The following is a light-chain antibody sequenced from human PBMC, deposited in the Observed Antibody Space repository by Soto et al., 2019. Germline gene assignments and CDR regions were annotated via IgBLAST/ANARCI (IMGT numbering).Light chain of an antibody. J-gene: IGLJ2*01. Sequence: QAVVTQPASVSGSPGQSITISCTGTSSDVGGYKFVSWYQHHPGKAPKLLIYEVSNRPSGVSGRFSGSKSGNTASLTISRLQAEDEAHYYCISYTSSNTRIFGGGTKVTVL. CDR1: SSDVGGYKF. CDR2: EVS. V-gene: IGLV2-14*01. CDR3: ISYTSSNTRI.